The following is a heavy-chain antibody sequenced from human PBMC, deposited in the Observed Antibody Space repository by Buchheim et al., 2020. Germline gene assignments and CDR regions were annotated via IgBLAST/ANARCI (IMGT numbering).Heavy chain of an antibody. CDR2: MNPNSGNT. J-gene: IGHJ6*02. V-gene: IGHV1-8*01. Sequence: QVQLVQSGAEVKKPGASVKVSCKASGYTFTSSDINWVRQATGQGLEWMGWMNPNSGNTGYAQKFQGRVTMTRNTSISTAYMEMSSLRSEDTVVYYCARGSHFRFLYYYYGMDVWGQGTT. D-gene: IGHD3-3*01. CDR1: GYTFTSSD. CDR3: ARGSHFRFLYYYYGMDV.